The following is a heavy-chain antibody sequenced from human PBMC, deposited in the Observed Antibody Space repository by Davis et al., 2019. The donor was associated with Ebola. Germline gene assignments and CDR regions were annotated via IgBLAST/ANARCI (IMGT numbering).Heavy chain of an antibody. CDR2: IYYSGST. J-gene: IGHJ4*02. D-gene: IGHD6-19*01. V-gene: IGHV4-59*08. Sequence: SETLSLTCTVTGGPFTSYYRSWILQPPGKGLEWNGYIYYSGSTNYYPSIRSRFTISVDTSKNQSPLKLRTVTAADPAVYYCARRRNGGWYVIDYLGQGTLVTVSS. CDR3: ARRRNGGWYVIDY. CDR1: GGPFTSYY.